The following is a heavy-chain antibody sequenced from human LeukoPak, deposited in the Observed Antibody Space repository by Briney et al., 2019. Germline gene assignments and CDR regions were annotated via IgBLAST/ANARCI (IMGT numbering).Heavy chain of an antibody. D-gene: IGHD3-22*01. J-gene: IGHJ6*02. CDR2: IYYSGST. CDR3: ARGKNYYDSSGYTPRYCYYGMDV. V-gene: IGHV4-59*01. CDR1: GGSISSYY. Sequence: NASETLSLTCTVSGGSISSYYWSWIRQPPGKGLEWIGYIYYSGSTNYNPSLKSRVTISVDTSKNQFSLKLSSVTAADTAVYYCARGKNYYDSSGYTPRYCYYGMDVWGQGTTVTVSS.